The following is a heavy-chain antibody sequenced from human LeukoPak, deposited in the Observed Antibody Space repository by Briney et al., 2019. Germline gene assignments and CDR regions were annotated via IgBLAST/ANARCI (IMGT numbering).Heavy chain of an antibody. CDR3: ARVDSSSLSFDY. CDR1: GFTFSTYV. CDR2: ISSSSSYI. J-gene: IGHJ4*02. V-gene: IGHV3-21*01. D-gene: IGHD6-6*01. Sequence: PGGSLRLSCAASGFTFSTYVVNWVRQAPGKGLEWVSSISSSSSYIYYADSVRGRFTISRDNAKNSLYLQMNSLRAEDTAVYYCARVDSSSLSFDYWGQGTLVTVSS.